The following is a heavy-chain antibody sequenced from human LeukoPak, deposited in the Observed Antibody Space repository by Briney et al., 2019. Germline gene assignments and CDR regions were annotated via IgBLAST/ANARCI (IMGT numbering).Heavy chain of an antibody. Sequence: SDTLSLTCAVSGYSISTTNWWGWIRPPPGKGLEWLGYIYYSGGTYYNPSLKSRVIMSVDTSKNQFSLDLSFVTAADTAVYYCARSPYRVDDAPVRDYGDYRDWYLDLWGRGTLVTVSA. J-gene: IGHJ2*01. D-gene: IGHD4-17*01. V-gene: IGHV4-28*01. CDR3: ARSPYRVDDAPVRDYGDYRDWYLDL. CDR1: GYSISTTNW. CDR2: IYYSGGT.